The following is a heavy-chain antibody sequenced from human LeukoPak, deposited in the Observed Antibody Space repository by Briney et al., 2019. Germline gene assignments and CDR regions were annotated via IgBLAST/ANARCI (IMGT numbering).Heavy chain of an antibody. J-gene: IGHJ5*02. CDR3: GRAASRGFDP. CDR2: IKDDGRQK. Sequence: GGSLRLSCAPSGFTFSRYWMTWVRQTPEKGLEWVASIKDDGRQKYYVDSVKGRFTVSRDNAKNSAYLQMDSLRAEETALYYCGRAASRGFDPWAKEPLVTVSS. D-gene: IGHD3-22*01. CDR1: GFTFSRYW. V-gene: IGHV3-7*01.